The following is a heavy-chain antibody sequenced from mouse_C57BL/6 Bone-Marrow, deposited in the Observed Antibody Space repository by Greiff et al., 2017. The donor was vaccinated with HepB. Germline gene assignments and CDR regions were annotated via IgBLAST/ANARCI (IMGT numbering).Heavy chain of an antibody. D-gene: IGHD2-1*01. CDR1: GYTFTSYW. V-gene: IGHV1-69*01. CDR2: IDPSDSYT. CDR3: ARREIYYGPYYYAMDY. J-gene: IGHJ4*01. Sequence: QVQLQQPGAELVMPGASVKLSCKASGYTFTSYWMHWVKQRPGQGLEWIGEIDPSDSYTNYNQKFKGKSTLTVGKSSSTAYMQLSSLTSEDSAVYYCARREIYYGPYYYAMDYWGQGTSVTVSS.